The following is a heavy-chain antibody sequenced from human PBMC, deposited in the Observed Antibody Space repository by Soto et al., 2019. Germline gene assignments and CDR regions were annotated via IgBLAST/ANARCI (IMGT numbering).Heavy chain of an antibody. J-gene: IGHJ4*02. CDR3: ARQATPGLFDY. Sequence: PGESLKISCKGSGYSFTTYWIAWVRQMPGKGLEWMGNIYPGDSDTRYSPSFQGQVTISADKSTSTAYLQWGRLRASDTAIYYCARQATPGLFDYWGQGALVTVS. V-gene: IGHV5-51*01. CDR2: IYPGDSDT. CDR1: GYSFTTYW.